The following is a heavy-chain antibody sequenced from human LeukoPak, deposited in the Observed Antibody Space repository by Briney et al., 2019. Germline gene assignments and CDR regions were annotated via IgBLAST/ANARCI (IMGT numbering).Heavy chain of an antibody. J-gene: IGHJ3*02. Sequence: PWGSLRLSCAASGFTFSSYAMHWVRQAPGKGLECVSAISSNGGSTYYANSVKGRFTISRDNSKNTLYLQMGSLRAEDMAVYYCARGVIMSEGAFDIWGQGTMVTVSS. CDR1: GFTFSSYA. V-gene: IGHV3-64*01. CDR2: ISSNGGST. D-gene: IGHD3-10*01. CDR3: ARGVIMSEGAFDI.